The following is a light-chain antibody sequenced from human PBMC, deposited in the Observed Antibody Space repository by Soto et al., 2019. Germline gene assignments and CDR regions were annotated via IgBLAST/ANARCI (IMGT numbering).Light chain of an antibody. CDR2: AAS. CDR1: QGIYKW. J-gene: IGKJ4*01. CDR3: QQANSFPLT. V-gene: IGKV1-12*01. Sequence: DIQMNQSPSSVSASVGDRITITCRASQGIYKWLAWYQQKPGKAPKLLISAASTLQTGVPARFSGSGSGTDFTRTIISLQPEDFATYYCQQANSFPLTFGGGTKVEIK.